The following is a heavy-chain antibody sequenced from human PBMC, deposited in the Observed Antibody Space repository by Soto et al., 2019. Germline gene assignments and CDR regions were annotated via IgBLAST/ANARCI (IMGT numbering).Heavy chain of an antibody. CDR2: IYYSGST. CDR3: ARGAETYYDFWSGHSPPMGFDY. J-gene: IGHJ4*02. CDR1: GGSISSYY. D-gene: IGHD3-3*01. Sequence: PSETLSLTCTGSGGSISSYYWSWIRQPPGKGLEWIGYIYYSGSTNYNPSLKSRVTISVDTSKNQFSLKLSSVTAADTAVYYCARGAETYYDFWSGHSPPMGFDYWGQGTLVTVSS. V-gene: IGHV4-59*01.